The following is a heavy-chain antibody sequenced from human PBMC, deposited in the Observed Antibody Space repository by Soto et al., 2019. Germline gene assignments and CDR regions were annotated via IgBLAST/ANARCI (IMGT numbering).Heavy chain of an antibody. V-gene: IGHV3-66*01. Sequence: EVQLVESGGGLVQPGGSLRLSCVASGFTVSNNYMTWVRQAPGKGLEWVSNMYSGGGTYYTESVKGRLTISRDSSNNTLYLQMDNVRAKDTAVYYCARDPGVNWAWGKGNTVTVSS. CDR3: ARDPGVNWA. J-gene: IGHJ6*04. CDR1: GFTVSNNY. D-gene: IGHD2-21*01. CDR2: MYSGGGT.